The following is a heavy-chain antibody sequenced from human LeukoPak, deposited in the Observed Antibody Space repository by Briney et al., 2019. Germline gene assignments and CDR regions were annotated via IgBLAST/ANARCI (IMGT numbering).Heavy chain of an antibody. Sequence: GASVKVSCKASGYTFTSYAMHWVRQAPGQRLEWMGWINAGNGNTKYSQKFQGRVTTTRDTSASTAYMELSSLRFEDTAVYYCARTTPLKSSGWAFDYWGQGTLVTVSS. CDR3: ARTTPLKSSGWAFDY. J-gene: IGHJ4*02. V-gene: IGHV1-3*01. CDR2: INAGNGNT. D-gene: IGHD6-19*01. CDR1: GYTFTSYA.